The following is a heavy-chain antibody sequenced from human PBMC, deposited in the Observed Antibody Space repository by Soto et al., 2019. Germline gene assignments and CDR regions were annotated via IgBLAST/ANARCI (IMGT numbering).Heavy chain of an antibody. D-gene: IGHD3-22*01. CDR3: ARSDSSGYFDY. Sequence: QVQLQESGPGLVKPSETLSLICTVSGGSMSTFHWNWIRQTPGKGLGWVGFMYYGGTPRYNPSLNTRVTISVDTSKNQFSLKLNSVTAADTAVYYCARSDSSGYFDYWGQGTLVTVSS. J-gene: IGHJ4*02. V-gene: IGHV4-59*01. CDR1: GGSMSTFH. CDR2: MYYGGTP.